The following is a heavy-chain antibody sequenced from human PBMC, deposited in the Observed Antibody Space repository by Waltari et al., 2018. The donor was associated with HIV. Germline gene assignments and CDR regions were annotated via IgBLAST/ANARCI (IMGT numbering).Heavy chain of an antibody. Sequence: QVQLVQSGAEVKKSGASVNVPCTASSFNFTAYHVTWGLQAPGQGLEWMGWINPNRGVTHFAQNFQGMINMTRDTSIKTADLELSRLQSDDTAVYYCARDWWQLPSGGYFFDYWGQGTLVTVSS. CDR2: INPNRGVT. V-gene: IGHV1-2*02. CDR1: SFNFTAYH. D-gene: IGHD2-15*01. J-gene: IGHJ4*02. CDR3: ARDWWQLPSGGYFFDY.